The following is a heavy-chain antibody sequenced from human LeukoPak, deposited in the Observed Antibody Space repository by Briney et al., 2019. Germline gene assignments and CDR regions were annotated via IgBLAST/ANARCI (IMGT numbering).Heavy chain of an antibody. CDR1: GFTFSSHS. Sequence: PGGSLRFSCAASGFTFSSHSMNWVRQAPGKGLEWVSAISSSSTYTKYADSVKGGFTISRDNAKTSVYLQMDSLRAEDTAVYYCAKVGTGNQYGSGDFDLWGQGILVTVSS. D-gene: IGHD3-10*01. CDR3: AKVGTGNQYGSGDFDL. J-gene: IGHJ4*02. V-gene: IGHV3-21*01. CDR2: ISSSSTYT.